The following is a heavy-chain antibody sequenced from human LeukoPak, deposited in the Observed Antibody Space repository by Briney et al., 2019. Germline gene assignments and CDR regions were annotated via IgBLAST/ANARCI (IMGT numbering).Heavy chain of an antibody. D-gene: IGHD6-19*01. CDR3: ARVRGATSGWFRWFYL. CDR2: ISAYNGNT. V-gene: IGHV1-18*01. CDR1: GYTFTSYG. Sequence: VASVKVSCMASGYTFTSYGISWVRQAPGQGLEWMGWISAYNGNTNYAQKPQGRVTMITNTSTSTAYRELRSLRCDHTGLYYCARVRGATSGWFRWFYLWGQENLDPVSS. J-gene: IGHJ5*02.